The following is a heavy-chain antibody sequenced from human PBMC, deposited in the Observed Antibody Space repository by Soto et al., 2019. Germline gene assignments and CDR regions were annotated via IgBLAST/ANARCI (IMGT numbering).Heavy chain of an antibody. J-gene: IGHJ3*02. CDR2: ISGSGGSI. V-gene: IGHV3-23*01. CDR1: GFTFSSYA. Sequence: EVQLLESGGGLVQPGGSLRLSCAASGFTFSSYAMSWVRQAPGKGLEWVSAISGSGGSIYYADSVKGRFTISRDNAKNTHYLQMNRQRAEDTAVYYCTGDDPRTTLTTAFDIWGQGTMVTVSS. D-gene: IGHD4-17*01. CDR3: TGDDPRTTLTTAFDI.